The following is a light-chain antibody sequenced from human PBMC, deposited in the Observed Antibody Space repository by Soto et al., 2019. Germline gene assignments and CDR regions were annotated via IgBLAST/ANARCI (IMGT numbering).Light chain of an antibody. V-gene: IGKV3-15*01. CDR2: GAS. J-gene: IGKJ1*01. CDR1: QTVSSN. Sequence: EIVMTQSPATLSVSPGERATLSCGASQTVSSNLAWFQQKPGQAPRLLIYGASTRATGIPARFSGSGSGTEFTLTISSLQSEDLAVYYCQQYNNWPLTFGQGTKVEI. CDR3: QQYNNWPLT.